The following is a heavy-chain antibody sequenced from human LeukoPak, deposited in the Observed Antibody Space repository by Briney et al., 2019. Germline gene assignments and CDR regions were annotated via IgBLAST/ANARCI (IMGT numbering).Heavy chain of an antibody. CDR2: IRSSSTTI. D-gene: IGHD5-12*01. Sequence: GGSLRLSCEASGFTFSNYSMNWVRQAPGKGLEWVSYIRSSSTTIYYADSVKGRFTISRDNAKNSLYLQMNSLRAEDTAVYYCASIVYSGYDSNDFWGQGTLVTVSS. J-gene: IGHJ4*02. V-gene: IGHV3-48*01. CDR1: GFTFSNYS. CDR3: ASIVYSGYDSNDF.